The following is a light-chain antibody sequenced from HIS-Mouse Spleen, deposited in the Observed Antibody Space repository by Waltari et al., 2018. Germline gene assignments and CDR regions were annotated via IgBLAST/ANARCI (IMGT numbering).Light chain of an antibody. J-gene: IGLJ2*01. CDR2: EDS. CDR1: AFLKKF. CDR3: YSTDSSGNHRV. V-gene: IGLV3-10*01. Sequence: SYELTQPPSVPVSPGPTHRITGSGDAFLKKFAYCYQQKSGQAPVLVLYEDSKLPSGIPERFSGSSSGTMATLTISGAQVEDEADYYCYSTDSSGNHRVFGGGTKLTVL.